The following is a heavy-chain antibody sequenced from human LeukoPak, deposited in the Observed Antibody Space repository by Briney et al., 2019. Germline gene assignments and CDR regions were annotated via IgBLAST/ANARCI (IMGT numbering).Heavy chain of an antibody. J-gene: IGHJ5*02. V-gene: IGHV4-59*12. CDR1: GGSISSYY. CDR2: IYYSGST. Sequence: PSETLSLTCTVSGGSISSYYWSWIRQPPGKGLEWIGYIYYSGSTNYNPSLKSRVTISVDTSKNQFSLKLSSVTAADTAVYYCARDGYYGSGSYCWFDPWGQGTLVTVSS. D-gene: IGHD3-10*01. CDR3: ARDGYYGSGSYCWFDP.